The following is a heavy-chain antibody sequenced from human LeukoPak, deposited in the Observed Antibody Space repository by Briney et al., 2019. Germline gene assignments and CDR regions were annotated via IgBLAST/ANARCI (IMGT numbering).Heavy chain of an antibody. V-gene: IGHV5-51*01. D-gene: IGHD1-26*01. CDR3: ARPSEDSWTEYFQR. Sequence: KGGESLQISCKGSGYSFTSYWIGWVRQMPGKGLEWMGIIYPGDSDTRYSPSFQGQVTISADKSISNAYLQWSSLKASDTAMYYCARPSEDSWTEYFQRWGQGTLVTVSS. CDR2: IYPGDSDT. J-gene: IGHJ1*01. CDR1: GYSFTSYW.